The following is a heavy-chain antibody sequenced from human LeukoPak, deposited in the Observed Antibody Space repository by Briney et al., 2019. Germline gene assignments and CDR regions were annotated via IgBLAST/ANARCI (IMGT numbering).Heavy chain of an antibody. CDR1: GFTFRSYW. J-gene: IGHJ6*02. CDR3: AREVTTRGYYGMDV. Sequence: GGSLRLSCAASGFTFRSYWMSWVRQAPGKGLEWVANIKPDGSEKYYVESVKGRFTISRDNAKNSLYLQMNSLRAEDTAVYYCAREVTTRGYYGMDVWGQGTTVSVSS. D-gene: IGHD5-12*01. CDR2: IKPDGSEK. V-gene: IGHV3-7*03.